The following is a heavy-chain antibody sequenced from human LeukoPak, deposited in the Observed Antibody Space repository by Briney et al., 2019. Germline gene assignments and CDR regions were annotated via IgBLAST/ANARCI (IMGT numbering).Heavy chain of an antibody. CDR3: AGDSTGFLTMVRGVMGH. V-gene: IGHV3-48*02. D-gene: IGHD3-10*01. CDR1: GFTFSSYS. CDR2: ISSSSSTI. Sequence: GGSLRLSCAASGFTFSSYSMNWVRQAPGKGLEWVSYISSSSSTIYYADSVKSRFTISRDNAKNSLYLQMNSLRDEDTAVYYCAGDSTGFLTMVRGVMGHWGQGTLVTVSS. J-gene: IGHJ4*02.